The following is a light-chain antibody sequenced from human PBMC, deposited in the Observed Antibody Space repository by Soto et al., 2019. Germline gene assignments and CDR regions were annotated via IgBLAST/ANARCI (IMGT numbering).Light chain of an antibody. CDR3: QEYGTSPLMYT. CDR2: GAS. Sequence: ESVLTQSPGSLSLSPGETATLSCRASQSIINNYLAWYQQKPGQAPRLLIYGASIRATGVPDRFSGSGSGTDFSLTITSLEAEDFEVYYCQEYGTSPLMYTFGQGTKLEVK. V-gene: IGKV3-20*01. J-gene: IGKJ2*01. CDR1: QSIINNY.